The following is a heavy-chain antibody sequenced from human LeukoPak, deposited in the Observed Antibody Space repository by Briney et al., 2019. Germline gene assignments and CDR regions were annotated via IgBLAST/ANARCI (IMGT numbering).Heavy chain of an antibody. Sequence: ASVKVSCKASGYTFTGYYMHWVRQAPGQGLEWMGWINPNSGGTNYAQKFQGRVTMTRDTSISTAYMELSRLRSDDTAVYYCARGVCSGGSCYLYYYYYYMDVWGKGTTVTVSS. D-gene: IGHD2-15*01. CDR1: GYTFTGYY. CDR3: ARGVCSGGSCYLYYYYYYMDV. V-gene: IGHV1-2*02. CDR2: INPNSGGT. J-gene: IGHJ6*03.